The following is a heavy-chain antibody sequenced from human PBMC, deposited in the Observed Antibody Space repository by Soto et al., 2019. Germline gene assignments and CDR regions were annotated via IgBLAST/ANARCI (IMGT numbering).Heavy chain of an antibody. CDR2: IYYSGST. V-gene: IGHV4-59*01. J-gene: IGHJ6*03. CDR3: ARVRYYYYMDV. CDR1: GCSISSYY. Sequence: SETLSLTCTVSGCSISSYYWSWIRQPPGKGLEWIGYIYYSGSTNYNPSPKSRVTISVDTSKNQFSLKLSSVTAADTAVYYCARVRYYYYMDVWGKGTTVTVSS.